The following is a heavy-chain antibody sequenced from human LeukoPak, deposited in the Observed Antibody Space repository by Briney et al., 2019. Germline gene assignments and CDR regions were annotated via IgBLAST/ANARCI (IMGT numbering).Heavy chain of an antibody. Sequence: SETLSLTCTVSGGSISSYYWSWIRQPPGKGLEWIGYIYYSGSTNYNPSLKSRVTISVDTSKNQFSLKLSSVTAADTAVYYCARQGGRFDYWGQRTLVTVSS. V-gene: IGHV4-59*08. J-gene: IGHJ4*02. CDR2: IYYSGST. D-gene: IGHD1-26*01. CDR1: GGSISSYY. CDR3: ARQGGRFDY.